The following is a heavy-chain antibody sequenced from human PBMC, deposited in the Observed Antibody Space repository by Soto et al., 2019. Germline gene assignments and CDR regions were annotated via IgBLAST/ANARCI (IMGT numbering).Heavy chain of an antibody. CDR3: ARDARGGYFDY. CDR1: GGSFSGYY. V-gene: IGHV4-34*01. D-gene: IGHD2-2*01. Sequence: QVQLQQWGAGLLKPSETLSLTCAVYGGSFSGYYWSWIRQPPGKGLEWIGEINHSGSTYYNPSLKSRVTISVDRSKNQFSLKLSSVTAADTAVYYCARDARGGYFDYWGQGTLVTVSS. J-gene: IGHJ4*02. CDR2: INHSGST.